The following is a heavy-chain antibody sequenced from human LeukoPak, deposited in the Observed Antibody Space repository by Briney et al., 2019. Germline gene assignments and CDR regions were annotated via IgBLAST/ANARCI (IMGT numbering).Heavy chain of an antibody. CDR3: AKNPYEYYFDY. J-gene: IGHJ4*02. V-gene: IGHV1-2*02. Sequence: ASVKVSYKASGYTFTGYYMHWVRQAPGQGLGWMGWINPNSGDTNYAQKFQGRVTMTRDTSIRTAYMELSGLRSDDTAVYYCAKNPYEYYFDYWGQGTLVTVSS. CDR1: GYTFTGYY. CDR2: INPNSGDT. D-gene: IGHD5-12*01.